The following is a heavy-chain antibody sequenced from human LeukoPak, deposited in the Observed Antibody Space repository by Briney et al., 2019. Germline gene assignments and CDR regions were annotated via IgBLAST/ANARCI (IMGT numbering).Heavy chain of an antibody. CDR2: INHRGST. CDR1: GGSFSGYY. J-gene: IGHJ5*02. D-gene: IGHD3-10*01. V-gene: IGHV4-34*01. Sequence: SETLSLTCAVYGGSFSGYYWSWIRQSPGKGLEWIGEINHRGSTNYNPSLKRRVTISLDTSKNQFSLKLSSVTAADTAVYYCAKSLYGSGSYYNWFDPWGQGTLVTVSS. CDR3: AKSLYGSGSYYNWFDP.